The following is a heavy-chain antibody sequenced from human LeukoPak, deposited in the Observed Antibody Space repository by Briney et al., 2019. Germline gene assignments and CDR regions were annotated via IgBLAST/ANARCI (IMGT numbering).Heavy chain of an antibody. V-gene: IGHV3-30*04. CDR1: GFTFSSYA. Sequence: PGGSLRLSCAASGFTFSSYAMHWVRQAPGKGLEWVAVISYDGSNKYYADSVKGRFTISRDNSKNTLYLQMSSLRAEDTAVYYCARDPGDDSSPDYWGQGTLVTVSS. CDR3: ARDPGDDSSPDY. D-gene: IGHD3-22*01. J-gene: IGHJ4*02. CDR2: ISYDGSNK.